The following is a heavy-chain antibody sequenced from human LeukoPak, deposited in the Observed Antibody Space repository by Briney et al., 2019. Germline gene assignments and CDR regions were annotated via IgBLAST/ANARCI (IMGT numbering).Heavy chain of an antibody. V-gene: IGHV3-7*01. J-gene: IGHJ6*03. Sequence: PGGSLRLSCAASGFTFSSYGMHWVRQAPGKGLEWVANMKQDGSEKYYVDSVKGRFTISRDNAKNSLYLQMNSLRAEDTAVYYCARDTHDSSGYYYPSYYYYYYMDVWGKGTTVTVSS. D-gene: IGHD3-22*01. CDR2: MKQDGSEK. CDR1: GFTFSSYG. CDR3: ARDTHDSSGYYYPSYYYYYYMDV.